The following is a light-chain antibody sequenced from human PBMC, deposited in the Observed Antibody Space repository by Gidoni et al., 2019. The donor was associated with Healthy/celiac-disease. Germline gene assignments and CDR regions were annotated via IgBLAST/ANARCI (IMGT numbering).Light chain of an antibody. CDR1: SSNIGSNY. Sequence: QSVLTQPTSASGTPGQRVTISCSGSSSNIGSNYVYWYQQLQGTTPKLLIYRNNQRPSGVPGRFSGSKSGTSASLAISVLRSEDEADYYCAAWDDSLSGVVFGGGTKLTVL. V-gene: IGLV1-47*01. CDR2: RNN. J-gene: IGLJ2*01. CDR3: AAWDDSLSGVV.